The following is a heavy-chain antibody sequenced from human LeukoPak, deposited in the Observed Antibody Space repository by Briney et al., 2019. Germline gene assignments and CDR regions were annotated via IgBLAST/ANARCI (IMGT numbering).Heavy chain of an antibody. CDR2: ISYDGSNK. CDR1: GFTFSSYG. V-gene: IGHV3-30*18. D-gene: IGHD3-22*01. CDR3: AKGRNYYDSSGKFDY. J-gene: IGHJ4*02. Sequence: GGSLRLSCAASGFTFSSYGMHWVRQAPGKGLEWVAVISYDGSNKYYADSVKGRFTISRDNSKNTLYLQVNSLRAEDTAVYYCAKGRNYYDSSGKFDYWGQGTLVTVSS.